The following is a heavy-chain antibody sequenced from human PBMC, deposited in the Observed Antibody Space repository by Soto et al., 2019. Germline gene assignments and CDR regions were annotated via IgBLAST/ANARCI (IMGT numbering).Heavy chain of an antibody. CDR3: ASHDPGARFDP. V-gene: IGHV1-2*02. CDR1: RYIFTAYF. Sequence: QVQLVQSGAEVKKPGASVKVSCKAPRYIFTAYFMHWVRQAPGQGLEWMGWINPNNGATHYGLSFQGRLTMTRNTSNSTAYIELRSRRPDDTAVYYCASHDPGARFDPWGQGPLVIVSS. CDR2: INPNNGAT. J-gene: IGHJ5*02. D-gene: IGHD1-1*01.